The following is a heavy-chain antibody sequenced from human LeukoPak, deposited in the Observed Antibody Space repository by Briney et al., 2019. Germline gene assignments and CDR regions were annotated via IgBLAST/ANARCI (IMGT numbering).Heavy chain of an antibody. CDR2: ISSSSGST. Sequence: GGSLRLSCAASGFSFSNYAMSWVRQAPGKGLEWVSGISSSSGSTYYADSVKGRFTISRDNSKNTLYLQMNSLRAEDTAVYYCAKDKTMGYYGSGSFCFDYWGQGTLVTVSS. J-gene: IGHJ4*02. V-gene: IGHV3-23*01. D-gene: IGHD3-10*01. CDR3: AKDKTMGYYGSGSFCFDY. CDR1: GFSFSNYA.